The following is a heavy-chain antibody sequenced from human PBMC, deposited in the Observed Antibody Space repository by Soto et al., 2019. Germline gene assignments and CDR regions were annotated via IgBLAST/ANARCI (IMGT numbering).Heavy chain of an antibody. CDR1: GYTFTSYA. D-gene: IGHD4-17*01. V-gene: IGHV1-3*01. CDR2: INAGNGNT. Sequence: QVQLVQSGAEVKKPGASVKVSCKASGYTFTSYAMHWVRQAPGQRLEWMGWINAGNGNTKYSQKFQGRVTITRDTSASTAYMELSSLRSEDTAVYYCARSSTVTKRHDDWGQGTLVTVSS. J-gene: IGHJ4*02. CDR3: ARSSTVTKRHDD.